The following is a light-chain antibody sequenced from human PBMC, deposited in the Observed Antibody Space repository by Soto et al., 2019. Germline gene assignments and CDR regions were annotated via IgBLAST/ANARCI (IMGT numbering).Light chain of an antibody. CDR1: QSVSSY. CDR3: QHRSNWPSIT. CDR2: DAS. V-gene: IGKV3-11*01. Sequence: EIVLTQSPATLSLSPGERATLSCRASQSVSSYLAWYQQKPGQAPRLLIYDASNRATGIPARFSGSGSGTDFTLTISSLEPEDFAVYYCQHRSNWPSITFGQGTRLEMK. J-gene: IGKJ5*01.